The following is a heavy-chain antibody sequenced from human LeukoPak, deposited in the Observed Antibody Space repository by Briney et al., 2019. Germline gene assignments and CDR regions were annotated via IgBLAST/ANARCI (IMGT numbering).Heavy chain of an antibody. D-gene: IGHD6-19*01. CDR2: IYYSAST. V-gene: IGHV4-59*01. J-gene: IGHJ6*02. Sequence: TSSETLSLTCTVSGGSISSYYWSWVRQPPGKGLEWIGYIYYSASTNYNPSLQSRVTISVDTSKNQFSLKLSSVTAADTAVYYCARVKAVAGGRSYYYYSMDVWGQGTTVTVSS. CDR3: ARVKAVAGGRSYYYYSMDV. CDR1: GGSISSYY.